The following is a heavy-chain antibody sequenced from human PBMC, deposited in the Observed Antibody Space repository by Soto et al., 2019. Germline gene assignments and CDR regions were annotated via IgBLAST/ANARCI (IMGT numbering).Heavy chain of an antibody. CDR1: GYTFVDYG. CDR3: TREVELQRVIANRY. D-gene: IGHD3-16*02. V-gene: IGHV1-18*01. J-gene: IGHJ4*01. Sequence: QVQLVQSGAEVKKPGASVKVSCKAPGYTFVDYGITGVRQAPGQGLEWLRWMSAYYGSTDSAHKFQGRLTLTRDTSTSTAYTELRSLRPDDTAVYYCTREVELQRVIANRYWGHGTLVSVSS. CDR2: MSAYYGST.